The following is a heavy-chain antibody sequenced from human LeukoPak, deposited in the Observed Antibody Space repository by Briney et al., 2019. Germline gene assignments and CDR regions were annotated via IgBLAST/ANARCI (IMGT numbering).Heavy chain of an antibody. CDR1: GCSISSGSYY. V-gene: IGHV4-61*02. CDR3: ARGPHSSSWYADAFDI. J-gene: IGHJ3*02. CDR2: IYTSGST. Sequence: PSETLSLTCTVSGCSISSGSYYWSWIRQPPGKGLGWIGRIYTSGSTNYNPSLKSRVTISVDTSKNQFSLKLSSVTAADTAVYYCARGPHSSSWYADAFDIWGQGTMVAVSS. D-gene: IGHD6-13*01.